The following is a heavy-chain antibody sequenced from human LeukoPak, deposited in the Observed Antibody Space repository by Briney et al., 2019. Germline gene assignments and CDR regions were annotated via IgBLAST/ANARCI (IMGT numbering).Heavy chain of an antibody. CDR1: GYTFTSYD. V-gene: IGHV1-8*01. D-gene: IGHD3-10*01. CDR2: MNPNSGNT. J-gene: IGHJ4*02. CDR3: AREPRRFGD. Sequence: ASVKVSCKASGYTFTSYDINWLRQATGQGLEWLGYMNPNSGNTGYAQKFQGRVTMTSDTSINTAYMELSSLRSEDTAVYYCAREPRRFGDWAQGTLVTVSS.